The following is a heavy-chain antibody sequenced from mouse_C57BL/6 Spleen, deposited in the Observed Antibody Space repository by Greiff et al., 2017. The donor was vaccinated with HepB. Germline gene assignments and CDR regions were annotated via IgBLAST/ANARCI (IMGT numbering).Heavy chain of an antibody. V-gene: IGHV1-81*01. CDR2: IYPRSGNT. Sequence: QVQLQQSGAELARPGASVKLSCKASGYTFTSYGISWVKQRTGQGLEWIGEIYPRSGNTYYNEKFKGKATLTADKSSSTAYMELRSLTSEDSAVYFCARSPYYGSSDYFDYWGQGTTLTVSS. J-gene: IGHJ2*01. D-gene: IGHD1-1*01. CDR1: GYTFTSYG. CDR3: ARSPYYGSSDYFDY.